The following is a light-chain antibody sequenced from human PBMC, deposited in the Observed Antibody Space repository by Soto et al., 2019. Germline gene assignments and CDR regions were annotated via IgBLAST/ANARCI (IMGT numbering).Light chain of an antibody. V-gene: IGKV3D-15*01. J-gene: IGKJ4*01. CDR1: QSVNIY. Sequence: EIVMTQSPATLSGSPGERGTLSCRASQSVNIYLAWYQQKPGQAPRLLILGASYRATGIPARFSGSGSGTEFNLPISSLQSEDFAVYFCQQYADWLRLTFGGGTTVDIK. CDR2: GAS. CDR3: QQYADWLRLT.